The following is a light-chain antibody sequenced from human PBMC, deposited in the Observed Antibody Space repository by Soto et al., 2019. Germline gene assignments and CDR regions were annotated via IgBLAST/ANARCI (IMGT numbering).Light chain of an antibody. Sequence: DIVMTQSPDSLAVSLGERATFNCKSSQSILDRSKNKYYLAWYQQKSVQPPKLLIYWASLRESGVPDRFTGSGSGTDFTLTISSLQAEDVAVYYWQQYFTSPCTFGQGTKVEI. J-gene: IGKJ1*01. CDR2: WAS. V-gene: IGKV4-1*01. CDR3: QQYFTSPCT. CDR1: QSILDRSKNKYY.